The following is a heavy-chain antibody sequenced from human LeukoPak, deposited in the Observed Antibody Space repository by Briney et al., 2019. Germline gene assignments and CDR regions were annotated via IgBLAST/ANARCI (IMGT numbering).Heavy chain of an antibody. CDR3: TRLDDFSGGVDYYYVMDV. J-gene: IGHJ6*02. D-gene: IGHD2-15*01. CDR1: GFTFSGSA. Sequence: GGSLRLSCAASGFTFSGSAIHWVRQASGKGLEWVGRIKSKTNNYATEYAASVKGSFTISRDDSKNMAYLQMNSLKTEDTAVYYCTRLDDFSGGVDYYYVMDVWGQGTTVTVSS. CDR2: IKSKTNNYAT. V-gene: IGHV3-73*01.